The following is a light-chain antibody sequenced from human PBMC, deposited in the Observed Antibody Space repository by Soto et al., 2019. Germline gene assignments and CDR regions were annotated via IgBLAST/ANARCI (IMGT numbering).Light chain of an antibody. V-gene: IGKV3-11*01. J-gene: IGKJ2*01. CDR1: QSIGNY. CDR3: QQYNNWPPYT. Sequence: EVVLTQSPATLSLSPGEGATLSCRASQSIGNYLAWYQQKPGQAPRLLIYATSNRATGIPARFSGSGSGTDFTLTISSLEPEDFAVYYCQQYNNWPPYTFGQGTKVDIK. CDR2: ATS.